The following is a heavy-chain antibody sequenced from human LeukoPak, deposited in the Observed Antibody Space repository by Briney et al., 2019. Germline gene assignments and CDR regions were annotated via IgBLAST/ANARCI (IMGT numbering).Heavy chain of an antibody. J-gene: IGHJ6*02. D-gene: IGHD6-13*01. CDR2: IYYSGST. V-gene: IGHV4-59*02. CDR1: GGSVSGYY. Sequence: PSETLFLTCSVSGGSVSGYYWSWIRQPPGKGLEWIGYIYYSGSTNYNPSLKSRVTISVDTSKNQFSLKLSSVTAADTAVYYCARDGTAAAGTGGYYYYGMDVWGQGTTVTVSS. CDR3: ARDGTAAAGTGGYYYYGMDV.